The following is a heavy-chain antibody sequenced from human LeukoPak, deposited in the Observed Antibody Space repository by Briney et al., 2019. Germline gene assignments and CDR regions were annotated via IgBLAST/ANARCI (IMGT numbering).Heavy chain of an antibody. Sequence: AAGKVCCKASGYTFTSYDINWERQATGPGNEWMGWMNPNSGNTGYAQKFQGRVTMTRITSISTADMELSSLRSEDTAVYYCARGDVRENWFDPWGQGTLVTVSS. CDR2: MNPNSGNT. CDR3: ARGDVRENWFDP. J-gene: IGHJ5*02. D-gene: IGHD3-3*01. V-gene: IGHV1-8*01. CDR1: GYTFTSYD.